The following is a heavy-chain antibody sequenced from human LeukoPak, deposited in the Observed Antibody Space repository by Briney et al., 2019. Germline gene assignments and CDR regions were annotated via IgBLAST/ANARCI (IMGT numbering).Heavy chain of an antibody. J-gene: IGHJ3*02. D-gene: IGHD4-23*01. V-gene: IGHV4-30-4*01. CDR1: GGSISSGDYY. CDR3: AKRGGGGNPTDGAFDI. CDR2: IYYSGST. Sequence: SETLSLTCTVSGGSISSGDYYWSWIRQPPGKGLEWIGFIYYSGSTYYNPSLKSRVTISVDTSKNQFSLKLSSVTAADTAVYYCAKRGGGGNPTDGAFDIWGQGTMVTVSS.